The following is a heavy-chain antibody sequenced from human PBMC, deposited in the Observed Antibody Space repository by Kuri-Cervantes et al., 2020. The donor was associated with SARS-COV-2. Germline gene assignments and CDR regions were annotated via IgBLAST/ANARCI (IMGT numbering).Heavy chain of an antibody. CDR2: ISAYNGNT. Sequence: ASVKVSCKASGYTFTSYGISWVRQAPGQGLEWMGWISAYNGNTNYAQKLQGRVTMTTDTSTSTAYMELRSLRSEDTAVYYCARERCMLYGYRCSYFDYWGQGTLVTVSS. J-gene: IGHJ4*02. V-gene: IGHV1-18*04. CDR3: ARERCMLYGYRCSYFDY. CDR1: GYTFTSYG. D-gene: IGHD2-8*01.